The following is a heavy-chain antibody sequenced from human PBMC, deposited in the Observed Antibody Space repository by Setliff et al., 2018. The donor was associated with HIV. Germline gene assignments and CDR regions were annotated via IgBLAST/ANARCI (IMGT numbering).Heavy chain of an antibody. CDR2: VFHSGDT. J-gene: IGHJ3*02. Sequence: PSETLSLTCTVSGGSIRSSNYYWGWIRQPPGKGLEWIGNVFHSGDTDYNPSLKSRITMSVETSENQFSLRLTSVTAADTAVYYCARRTIWGDAFDIWG. CDR1: GGSIRSSNYY. V-gene: IGHV4-39*07. CDR3: ARRTIWGDAFDI. D-gene: IGHD3-3*01.